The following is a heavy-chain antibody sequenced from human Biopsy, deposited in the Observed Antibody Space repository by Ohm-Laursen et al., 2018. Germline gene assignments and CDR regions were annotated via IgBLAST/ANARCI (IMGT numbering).Heavy chain of an antibody. V-gene: IGHV1-2*02. CDR2: INPKSGVA. CDR1: EYSVTDYF. J-gene: IGHJ6*02. D-gene: IGHD4-17*01. Sequence: ASVKVSCKTSEYSVTDYFIHWVRHAPGQGFEWMGWINPKSGVANHAQNFQGRVSITRDTSIHTVYLELSSLRSDDTAVYYCARDMTVTARPYYYSGVDVWGPGTRVTVSS. CDR3: ARDMTVTARPYYYSGVDV.